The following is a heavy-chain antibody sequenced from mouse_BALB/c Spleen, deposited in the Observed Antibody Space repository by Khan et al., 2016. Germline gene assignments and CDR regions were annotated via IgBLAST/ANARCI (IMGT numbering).Heavy chain of an antibody. CDR2: IDPASDNT. D-gene: IGHD2-10*01. J-gene: IGHJ2*01. CDR1: GFSITDTY. V-gene: IGHV14-3*02. Sequence: VQLQQPGTELVKPGASVNLSCTASGFSITDTYIHWVRQRPEQGLEWIGRIDPASDNTKYAPKFQGKATMTLDTSSNTAYLRFSSLTFEDTAVYYCARAYYGNLWGQGTTLTVSS. CDR3: ARAYYGNL.